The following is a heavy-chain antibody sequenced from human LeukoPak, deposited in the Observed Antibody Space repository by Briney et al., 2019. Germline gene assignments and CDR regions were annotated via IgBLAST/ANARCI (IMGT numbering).Heavy chain of an antibody. CDR1: GGSISSGSYY. J-gene: IGHJ4*02. V-gene: IGHV4-39*07. CDR2: IYYSGST. CDR3: ARDSVGATTDY. D-gene: IGHD1-26*01. Sequence: PSETLSLTCTVSGGSISSGSYYWGWIRQPPGKGLEWIGSIYYSGSTYYNPSLKSRVNISVDTSKNQVSLKLRSVTAADTAVYYCARDSVGATTDYWGQGTLVTVSS.